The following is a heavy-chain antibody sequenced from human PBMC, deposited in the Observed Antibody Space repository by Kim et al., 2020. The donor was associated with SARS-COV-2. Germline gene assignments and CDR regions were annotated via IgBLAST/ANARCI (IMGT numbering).Heavy chain of an antibody. V-gene: IGHV5-10-1*01. J-gene: IGHJ4*02. CDR3: AMISGYSSSWEYY. CDR2: IDPSDSYT. CDR1: GYSFTSYW. D-gene: IGHD6-13*01. Sequence: GESLKISCKGSGYSFTSYWISWVRQMPGKGLEWMGRIDPSDSYTNYSPSFQGHVTISADKSISTAYLQWSSLKASDTAMYYCAMISGYSSSWEYYWGQGTLVTVSS.